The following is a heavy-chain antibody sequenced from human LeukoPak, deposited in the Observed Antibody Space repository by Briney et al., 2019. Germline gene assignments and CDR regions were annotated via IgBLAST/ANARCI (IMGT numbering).Heavy chain of an antibody. V-gene: IGHV3-23*01. D-gene: IGHD1-26*01. J-gene: IGHJ6*03. CDR1: GFTFSNSA. CDR3: AKGYGWEASYYYYYMDV. Sequence: PGGSLRLSCGASGFTFSNSAMSWVRQAPGKGLEWVSAITGSGGSTYYADSVKGRFTISRDNSKNTLYLQMKSLRTEDTAVYYCAKGYGWEASYYYYYMDVWGKGTTVTISS. CDR2: ITGSGGST.